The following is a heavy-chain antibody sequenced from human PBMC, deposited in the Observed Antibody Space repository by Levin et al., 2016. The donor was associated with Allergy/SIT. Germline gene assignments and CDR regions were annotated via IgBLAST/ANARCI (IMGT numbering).Heavy chain of an antibody. J-gene: IGHJ4*02. Sequence: GESLKISCVASGFSFSTFSITWVRQAPGKGLEWVSSIGATGNYIYYADTLKGRFTVSRDNAKNSLYLQMNSLRAEDTAFYYCARARDYYGSGMGRAFDYWGQGTLVTVSS. CDR3: ARARDYYGSGMGRAFDY. D-gene: IGHD3-10*01. CDR2: IGATGNYI. V-gene: IGHV3-21*04. CDR1: GFSFSTFS.